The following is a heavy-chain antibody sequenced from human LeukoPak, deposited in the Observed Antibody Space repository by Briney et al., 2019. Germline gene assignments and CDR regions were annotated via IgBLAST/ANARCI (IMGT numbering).Heavy chain of an antibody. Sequence: GESLKISCKGSGYSFTSYWIGWVRQMPGKGLKWMGIIYPGDSDTRYSPSFQGQVTISADRSISTAYLQWSSLKASDTAMYYCARVGTSRAAAGINWFDPWGQGTLVTVSS. J-gene: IGHJ5*02. CDR1: GYSFTSYW. D-gene: IGHD6-13*01. CDR2: IYPGDSDT. CDR3: ARVGTSRAAAGINWFDP. V-gene: IGHV5-51*01.